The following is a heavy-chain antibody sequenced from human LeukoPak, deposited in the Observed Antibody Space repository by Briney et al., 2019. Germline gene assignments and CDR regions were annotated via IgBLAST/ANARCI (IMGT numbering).Heavy chain of an antibody. Sequence: GGSLRLSCAASGFTFSSYAMHWVRQAPGKGLEWVAVIPYDGSNKYYADSVKGRFTISRDNSKNTLYLQMNSLRAEDTAVYYCARDDCSGGSCYILIDWGQGTLVTVSS. V-gene: IGHV3-30-3*01. D-gene: IGHD2-15*01. CDR1: GFTFSSYA. CDR2: IPYDGSNK. J-gene: IGHJ4*02. CDR3: ARDDCSGGSCYILID.